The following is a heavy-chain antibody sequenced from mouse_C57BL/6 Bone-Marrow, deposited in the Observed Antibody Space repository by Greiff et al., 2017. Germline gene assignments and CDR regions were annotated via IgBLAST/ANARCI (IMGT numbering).Heavy chain of an antibody. Sequence: QVQLKQSGPELVKPGASVKISCKASGYAFSSSWMNWVKQRPGKGLEWIGRLYPGDGDTNYNGKFKGKATLTADKSSSTAYMQLSSLSSEDSAVYCCARGLRGWYFDVWGTGTTVTVSS. J-gene: IGHJ1*03. V-gene: IGHV1-82*01. CDR1: GYAFSSSW. CDR2: LYPGDGDT. CDR3: ARGLRGWYFDV.